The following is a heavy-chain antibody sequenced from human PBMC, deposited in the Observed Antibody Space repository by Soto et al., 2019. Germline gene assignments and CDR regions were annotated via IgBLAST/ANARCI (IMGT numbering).Heavy chain of an antibody. D-gene: IGHD4-17*01. V-gene: IGHV3-23*01. CDR3: AKAGKSTVTTEFDY. CDR2: ISGSGGNT. Sequence: GGSLRLSCAASGYTFNSYALSWVRQTPGKGLEWVSLISGSGGNTYHAESVKGRFTISRDNARDTLYLQMISLRVEDTVIYYCAKAGKSTVTTEFDYWGPGTLVTVSS. J-gene: IGHJ4*02. CDR1: GYTFNSYA.